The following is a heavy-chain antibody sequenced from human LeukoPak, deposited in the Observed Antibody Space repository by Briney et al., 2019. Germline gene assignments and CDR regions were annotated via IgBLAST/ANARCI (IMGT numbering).Heavy chain of an antibody. CDR2: ISSNGGST. CDR1: GFSFSNYA. D-gene: IGHD3-10*01. V-gene: IGHV3-64D*06. J-gene: IGHJ4*02. Sequence: GGSLRLSCSASGFSFSNYAMHWVRQAPGKGLEYVSSISSNGGSTYYADSVRGRFTISRDNSKNTLYLQMSSLRAEDTAVYYCVSPSYGSGSYELDYWGQGTLVTVSS. CDR3: VSPSYGSGSYELDY.